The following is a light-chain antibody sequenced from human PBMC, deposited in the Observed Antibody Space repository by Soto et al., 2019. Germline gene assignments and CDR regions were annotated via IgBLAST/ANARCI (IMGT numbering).Light chain of an antibody. CDR2: SAS. Sequence: DIQMTQSPSSLSASVGDRVTITCRASQSISKYLNWYQQKPGKAPKILMYSASSLLSGVPSRFSGNGPGTDFTLTISSLQPEDCATYYCQQSNSVPFTFGGGTAVQIE. CDR3: QQSNSVPFT. V-gene: IGKV1-39*01. J-gene: IGKJ4*01. CDR1: QSISKY.